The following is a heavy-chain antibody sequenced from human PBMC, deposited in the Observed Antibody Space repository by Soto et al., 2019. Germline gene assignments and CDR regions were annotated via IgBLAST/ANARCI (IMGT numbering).Heavy chain of an antibody. Sequence: DSVKVSCKASGYTFTSYGISWVRQAPGQGLEWMGWISAYNGNTNYAQKLQGRVTMTTDTSTSTAYMELRSLRSDDTAVYYCARDVYDNWNHALKTYYHYYGMDVWGPGTKVPVSS. CDR1: GYTFTSYG. D-gene: IGHD1-20*01. J-gene: IGHJ6*02. CDR3: ARDVYDNWNHALKTYYHYYGMDV. V-gene: IGHV1-18*04. CDR2: ISAYNGNT.